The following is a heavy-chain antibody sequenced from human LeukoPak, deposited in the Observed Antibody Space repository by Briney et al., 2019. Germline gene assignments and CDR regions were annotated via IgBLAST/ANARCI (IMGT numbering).Heavy chain of an antibody. Sequence: SVKVSCKASGGTFSSYGISWVRQAPGQGLVWTGGIIPILGTANYAQKFQGRVTINADKFTSTAYMELSSLRSEDTAIYYCAGIYCSGGSCYHNWFDPWGQGTLVTVSS. CDR2: IIPILGTA. CDR1: GGTFSSYG. CDR3: AGIYCSGGSCYHNWFDP. J-gene: IGHJ5*02. D-gene: IGHD2-15*01. V-gene: IGHV1-69*06.